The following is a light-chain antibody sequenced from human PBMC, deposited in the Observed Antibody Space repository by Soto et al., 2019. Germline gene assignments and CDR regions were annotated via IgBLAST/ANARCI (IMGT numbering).Light chain of an antibody. CDR3: QQYDASPVT. J-gene: IGKJ5*01. CDR1: QSLTSFY. CDR2: GAT. Sequence: EIVVTQSPGTLSLSPGDRVTLSCRTSQSLTSFYLAWYQQKPGQAPRLLIYGATSRATGIPDRFGGSGSGTDFSLTVSRLEPEDFAVYYCQQYDASPVTFGQGTRLEIK. V-gene: IGKV3-20*01.